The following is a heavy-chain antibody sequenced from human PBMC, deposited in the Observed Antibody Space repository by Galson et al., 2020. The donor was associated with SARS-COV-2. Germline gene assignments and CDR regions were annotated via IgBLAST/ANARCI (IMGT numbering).Heavy chain of an antibody. Sequence: VKVSCAASGLTFSNTEMNWVRQAPGKGLEWLSYISMSGITIYYADSVKGRFTISRDNAENSLYLQMNSLRAEDTGIYYCATGDVWFESWGQGTLVTVSS. J-gene: IGHJ5*01. D-gene: IGHD7-27*01. CDR1: GLTFSNTE. CDR3: ATGDVWFES. V-gene: IGHV3-48*03. CDR2: ISMSGITI.